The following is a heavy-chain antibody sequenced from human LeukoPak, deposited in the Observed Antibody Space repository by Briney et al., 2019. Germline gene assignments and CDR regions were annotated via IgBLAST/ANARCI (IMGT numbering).Heavy chain of an antibody. CDR2: IIPTLDIA. D-gene: IGHD2-15*01. V-gene: IGHV1-69*04. Sequence: GASVKVSCKASGGTFNNYAISWLRQAPGQGLEWMGRIIPTLDIANYGQKFQGRVTITADTSTSTAYMELSSLRSEDTAVYYCARVADSVFDYWGQGTLVTVSS. CDR3: ARVADSVFDY. J-gene: IGHJ4*02. CDR1: GGTFNNYA.